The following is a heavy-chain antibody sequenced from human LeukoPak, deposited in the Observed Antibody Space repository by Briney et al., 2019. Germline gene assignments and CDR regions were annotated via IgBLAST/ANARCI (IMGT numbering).Heavy chain of an antibody. D-gene: IGHD3-22*01. Sequence: GASVKVSCKASGYTFTSYGISWVRQAPGQGLEGMGWISAYNGNTNYAQKLQGRVTMTTATSTSTAYMELRSLRSDDTAVYYCARDWSPEYYYDSSGYYRPWGQGTLVTVSS. J-gene: IGHJ5*02. V-gene: IGHV1-18*01. CDR3: ARDWSPEYYYDSSGYYRP. CDR2: ISAYNGNT. CDR1: GYTFTSYG.